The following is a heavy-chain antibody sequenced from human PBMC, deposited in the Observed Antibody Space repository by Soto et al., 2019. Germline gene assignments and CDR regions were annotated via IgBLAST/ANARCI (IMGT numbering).Heavy chain of an antibody. V-gene: IGHV1-18*01. CDR2: ISAHNGNT. D-gene: IGHD2-15*01. CDR1: GYTFTSYG. J-gene: IGHJ4*01. CDR3: ATGWYGDY. Sequence: QVHLVQSGAEVKKPGASVKVSCKASGYTFTSYGITWVRQAPGKGLEWMGWISAHNGNTDYAQKLQGRVIVTRDTSTSTADMELRSLSSAATAVYYCATGWYGDYWGQGTLVTVSS.